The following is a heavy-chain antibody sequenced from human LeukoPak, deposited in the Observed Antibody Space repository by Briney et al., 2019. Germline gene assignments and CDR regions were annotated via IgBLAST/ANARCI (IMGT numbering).Heavy chain of an antibody. CDR2: ISSSSSTI. J-gene: IGHJ4*02. V-gene: IGHV3-48*04. D-gene: IGHD6-19*01. Sequence: TGGSLRLSCAASGFTFSSYSMNWVRQAPGKGLEWVSYISSSSSTIYYADSVKGRFTISRDNAKNSLYLQMNSLRAEDTAVYYCARDSYSSGWYARGTFDYWGQGTLVTVSS. CDR1: GFTFSSYS. CDR3: ARDSYSSGWYARGTFDY.